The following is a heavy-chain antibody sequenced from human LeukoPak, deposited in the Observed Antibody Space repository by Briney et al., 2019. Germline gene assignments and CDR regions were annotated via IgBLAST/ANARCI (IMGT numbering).Heavy chain of an antibody. J-gene: IGHJ6*03. CDR2: INPNSGGT. V-gene: IGHV1-2*02. CDR3: ARQSPLAYYMDV. Sequence: ASVKVSCKASGYTFTGYYTHWVRQAPGQGLEWMGWINPNSGGTNYAQKFQGRVTMTRDTSISTAYMELSRLRSDDTAVYYCARQSPLAYYMDVWGKGTTVTVSS. CDR1: GYTFTGYY.